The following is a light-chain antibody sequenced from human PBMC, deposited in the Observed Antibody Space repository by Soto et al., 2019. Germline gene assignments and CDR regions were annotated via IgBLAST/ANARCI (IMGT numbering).Light chain of an antibody. CDR2: VAS. J-gene: IGKJ5*01. CDR1: QSVSSN. Sequence: EIVMTQSPGTLSVSPGERATLSCRASQSVSSNLAWYQQTPGQAPMLLIYVASTRATGIPARFSGSGSGTESTLTINSLQSEDFAVYYCQQYNNWPLTFGQGTRLEIK. V-gene: IGKV3-15*01. CDR3: QQYNNWPLT.